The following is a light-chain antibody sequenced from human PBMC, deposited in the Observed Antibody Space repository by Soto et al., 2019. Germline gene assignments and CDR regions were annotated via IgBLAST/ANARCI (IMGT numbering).Light chain of an antibody. Sequence: EIVMTQSPATLSVSPGDRATLSCRASQSVSSNLVWYQQKPGQAPRLLIYGASTRATGIPDRFSGSGSGTEFTLTISSLQSEDFAVYYCQQYNNWPLLFGQGTKVEIK. CDR2: GAS. CDR3: QQYNNWPLL. J-gene: IGKJ1*01. V-gene: IGKV3-15*01. CDR1: QSVSSN.